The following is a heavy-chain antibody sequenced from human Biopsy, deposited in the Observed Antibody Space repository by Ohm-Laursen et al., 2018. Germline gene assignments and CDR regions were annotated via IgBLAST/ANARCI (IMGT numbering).Heavy chain of an antibody. V-gene: IGHV1-2*02. CDR2: TNAKTGDT. D-gene: IGHD3-22*01. CDR3: TRGGYYYDSLAYYYWFDP. CDR1: GYTFTGYH. Sequence: VSSVKVSCKASGYTFTGYHVHWVRQAPGQGLEWMGWTNAKTGDTNYAQKFQGRVTMTRDTSISTAYVDLSSLRSDDTAVYYCTRGGYYYDSLAYYYWFDPWGQGTLVTVSS. J-gene: IGHJ5*02.